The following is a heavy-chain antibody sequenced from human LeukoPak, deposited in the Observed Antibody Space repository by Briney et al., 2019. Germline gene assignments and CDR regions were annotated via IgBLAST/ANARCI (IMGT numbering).Heavy chain of an antibody. CDR1: GGSISSYY. J-gene: IGHJ4*02. V-gene: IGHV4-59*01. CDR2: IYYSGST. D-gene: IGHD4-23*01. Sequence: PSETLSLTCTVSGGSISSYYWSWIRQPPGKGLEWIGYIYYSGSTNYNPSLKSRVTISVDTSKNQFSLKLSSVTAEDTAVYYCARDSAYGGNSRYFDYWGQGTLVTVSS. CDR3: ARDSAYGGNSRYFDY.